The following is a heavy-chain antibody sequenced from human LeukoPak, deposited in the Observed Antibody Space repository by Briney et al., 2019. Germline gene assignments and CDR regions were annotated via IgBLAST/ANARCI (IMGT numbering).Heavy chain of an antibody. CDR1: GGSISSSSYY. V-gene: IGHV4-39*07. CDR3: ATRFGYSSGWYFRYPSWFDP. J-gene: IGHJ5*02. CDR2: IYYSGST. Sequence: SETLSLTCTVSGGSISSSSYYWGWIRQPPGKGPEWIGSIYYSGSTNYNPSLKSRVTISVDTSKNQFSLKLSSVTAADTAVYYCATRFGYSSGWYFRYPSWFDPWGQGTLVTVSS. D-gene: IGHD6-19*01.